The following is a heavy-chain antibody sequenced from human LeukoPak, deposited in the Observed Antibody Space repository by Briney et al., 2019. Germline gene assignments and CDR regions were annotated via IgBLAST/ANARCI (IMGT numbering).Heavy chain of an antibody. CDR2: ISWYSGSI. CDR3: ATISSSWPFDY. Sequence: PGGSLRLSCAASGFTFDDYAMHWVRQAPGKGLEWVSGISWYSGSIGYADSVKGRFTISRDNAKNSPYLQMNSLRAEDTALYYCATISSSWPFDYWGQGTLVTVSS. V-gene: IGHV3-9*01. CDR1: GFTFDDYA. D-gene: IGHD6-13*01. J-gene: IGHJ4*02.